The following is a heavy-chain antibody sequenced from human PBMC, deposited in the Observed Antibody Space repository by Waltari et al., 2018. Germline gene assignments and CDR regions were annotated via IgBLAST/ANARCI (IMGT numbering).Heavy chain of an antibody. CDR2: IWHDGTYK. V-gene: IGHV3-33*01. CDR1: GFTLRVHG. J-gene: IGHJ4*02. D-gene: IGHD2-2*01. Sequence: QVQLVESGGGVVQPGRSLGLSWVASGFTLRVHGMLWVRQAPGMGLEWVSLIWHDGTYKYYADSVKGRFSISRDNSKNMVYLQMNGLRAEDTAVYFCARGLYRDQPSFLDHWAQGTLVTVSP. CDR3: ARGLYRDQPSFLDH.